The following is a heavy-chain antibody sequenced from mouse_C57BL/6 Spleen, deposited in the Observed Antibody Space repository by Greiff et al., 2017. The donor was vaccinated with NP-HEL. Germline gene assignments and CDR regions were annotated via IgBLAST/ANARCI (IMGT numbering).Heavy chain of an antibody. Sequence: QVQLQQPGAELVKPGASVKVSCKASGYTFTSYWMHWVKQRPGQGLEWIGRIHPSDSDTNYNQKFKGKATLTVDKSSSTAYMQLSILTSEDSAVYYCAIGIYYGSSIYWYFDVWGTGTTVTVSS. J-gene: IGHJ1*03. V-gene: IGHV1-74*01. CDR2: IHPSDSDT. CDR1: GYTFTSYW. D-gene: IGHD1-1*01. CDR3: AIGIYYGSSIYWYFDV.